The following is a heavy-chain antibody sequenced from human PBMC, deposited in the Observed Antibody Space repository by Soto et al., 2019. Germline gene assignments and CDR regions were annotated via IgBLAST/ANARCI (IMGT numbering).Heavy chain of an antibody. Sequence: QLQLQETGPGLVKPSETLSLTCTVSGGSISNSNYYWGWIRQPPGKGLEWIASIYYSGTTYYNPSRKRRAPIPVDPSKNQFSLRLNSVTAADTAVYYCARQGESTAMAKGGFDPWGQGTLVTVSS. CDR2: IYYSGTT. CDR3: ARQGESTAMAKGGFDP. J-gene: IGHJ5*02. CDR1: GGSISNSNYY. D-gene: IGHD5-18*01. V-gene: IGHV4-39*01.